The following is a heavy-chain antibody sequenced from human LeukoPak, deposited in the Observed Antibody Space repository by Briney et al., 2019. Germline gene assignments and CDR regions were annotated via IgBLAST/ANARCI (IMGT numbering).Heavy chain of an antibody. D-gene: IGHD6-19*01. V-gene: IGHV3-53*01. CDR3: ARDTAVADDAFDI. Sequence: GGSLRLSCAASGFTVSSNYMTWVRQAPGKGLEWVSLIYSAGSTSYADSVKGRFTISRDNSKNTLYLQMSSLRAEDTAVYYCARDTAVADDAFDIWGQGTMVTVSS. J-gene: IGHJ3*02. CDR1: GFTVSSNY. CDR2: IYSAGST.